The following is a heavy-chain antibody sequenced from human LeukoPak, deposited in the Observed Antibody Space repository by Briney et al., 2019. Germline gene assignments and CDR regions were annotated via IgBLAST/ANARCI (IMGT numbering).Heavy chain of an antibody. CDR2: IDPSDSYT. CDR3: ARAPYYYHSSALAAFDG. D-gene: IGHD3-22*01. V-gene: IGHV5-10-1*01. Sequence: GESLKTHLQGSGYSLKSYWMSWVRQMPGKGLEWMGRIDPSDSYTNYSPSFQGHVTISADKSISTAYLQWSSLKASDTAMYYCARAPYYYHSSALAAFDGWGQASMVTVSS. J-gene: IGHJ3*01. CDR1: GYSLKSYW.